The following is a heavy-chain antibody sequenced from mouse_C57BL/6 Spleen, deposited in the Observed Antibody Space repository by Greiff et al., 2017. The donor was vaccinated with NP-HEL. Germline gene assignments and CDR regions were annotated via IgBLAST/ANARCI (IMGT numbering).Heavy chain of an antibody. CDR3: ARGGVTRYFDY. CDR1: GYTFTDYY. Sequence: VQLQQSGPELVKPGASVKISCKASGYTFTDYYMNWVKQSHGKSLEWIGDINPNNGGTSYNQKFKGKATLTVDKSSSTAYMELRSLTSEDSAVYYCARGGVTRYFDYWGQGTTLTVSS. D-gene: IGHD2-2*01. V-gene: IGHV1-26*01. J-gene: IGHJ2*01. CDR2: INPNNGGT.